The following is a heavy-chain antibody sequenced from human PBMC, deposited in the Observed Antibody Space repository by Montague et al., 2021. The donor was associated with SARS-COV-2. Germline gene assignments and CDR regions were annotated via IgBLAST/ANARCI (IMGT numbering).Heavy chain of an antibody. D-gene: IGHD5-12*01. V-gene: IGHV6-1*01. Sequence: CAISGDSVSSNSAAWNWIMQFPSRGLEWLGRIYYRSKWHNDYAVSVKSRITINPDTSKNQFSLQLNSVTPEDTAVYYCAREPLGYDFVYYYYGMVVWGQGTTDTVSS. CDR2: IYYRSKWHN. CDR1: GDSVSSNSAA. J-gene: IGHJ6*02. CDR3: AREPLGYDFVYYYYGMVV.